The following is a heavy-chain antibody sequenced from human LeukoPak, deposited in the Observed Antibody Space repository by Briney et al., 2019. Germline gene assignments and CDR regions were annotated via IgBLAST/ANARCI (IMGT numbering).Heavy chain of an antibody. CDR2: IRYEGSNK. J-gene: IGHJ4*02. CDR3: AKESDVAAAGIDY. D-gene: IGHD6-13*01. V-gene: IGHV3-30*02. CDR1: GFIFSGYG. Sequence: GGSLRLSCAASGFIFSGYGMHWVRQTPGKGLQWVTFIRYEGSNKYYADSVKGRFTISRDNSKNTLYLQMNSLRVEDTAVYYCAKESDVAAAGIDYWGQGTLVTVSS.